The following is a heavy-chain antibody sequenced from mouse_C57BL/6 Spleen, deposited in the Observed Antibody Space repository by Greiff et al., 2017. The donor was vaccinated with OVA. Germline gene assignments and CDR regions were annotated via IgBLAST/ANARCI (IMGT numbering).Heavy chain of an antibody. Sequence: VQLQQSGPVLVKPGASVKMSCKASGYTFTDYYMNWVKQSHGKSLEWIGVINPYNGGTSYNQKFKGKATLTVDKSSSTAYMELNSLTSEDSAVYYCARNYYYGSTLYWYFDVWGTGTTVTVSS. CDR1: GYTFTDYY. CDR3: ARNYYYGSTLYWYFDV. V-gene: IGHV1-19*01. CDR2: INPYNGGT. D-gene: IGHD1-1*01. J-gene: IGHJ1*03.